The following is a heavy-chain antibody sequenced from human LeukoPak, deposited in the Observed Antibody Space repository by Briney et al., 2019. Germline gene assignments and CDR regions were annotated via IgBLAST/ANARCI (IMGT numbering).Heavy chain of an antibody. D-gene: IGHD2-2*02. Sequence: GGSLRLSCAASGNYWMHWVRQVPGKGLVWVSHIDSDGSWTSYADSVKGRFTISRDNAKNSLYLQMNSLRAEDTALYYCARAIGVTCISTSCYSFDYWGQGTLVTVSS. CDR3: ARAIGVTCISTSCYSFDY. V-gene: IGHV3-74*01. J-gene: IGHJ4*02. CDR2: IDSDGSWT. CDR1: GNYW.